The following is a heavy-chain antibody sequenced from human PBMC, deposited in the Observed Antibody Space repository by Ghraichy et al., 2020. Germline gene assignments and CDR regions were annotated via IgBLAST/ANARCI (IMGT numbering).Heavy chain of an antibody. Sequence: GGSLRLSCAASGFTVSSNYMSWVRQAPGKGLEWVSVIYSGGSTYYADSVKGRFTISRDNSKNTLYLQMNSLRAEDTAVYYCAREEPDYGRNWYFDLWGRGTLVTVSS. D-gene: IGHD4-17*01. CDR3: AREEPDYGRNWYFDL. CDR1: GFTVSSNY. J-gene: IGHJ2*01. V-gene: IGHV3-53*01. CDR2: IYSGGST.